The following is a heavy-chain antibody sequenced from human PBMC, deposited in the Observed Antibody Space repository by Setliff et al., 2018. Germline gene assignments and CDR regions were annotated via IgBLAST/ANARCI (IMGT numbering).Heavy chain of an antibody. V-gene: IGHV1-2*02. CDR2: INPISGGT. CDR1: GYTFSDYG. Sequence: ASVKVSCKASGYTFSDYGISWVRLAPGHGLEWMGWINPISGGTNYAQKFQGRVTLTRDASITTTYMELNSLRSDDTAVYYCTKDLNRWVEEFAFDVWGQGTMVTVSS. D-gene: IGHD3-10*01. J-gene: IGHJ3*01. CDR3: TKDLNRWVEEFAFDV.